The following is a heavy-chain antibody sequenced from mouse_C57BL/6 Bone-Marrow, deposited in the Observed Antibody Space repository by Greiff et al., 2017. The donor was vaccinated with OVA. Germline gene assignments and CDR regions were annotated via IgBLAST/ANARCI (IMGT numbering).Heavy chain of an antibody. V-gene: IGHV3-6*01. CDR1: GYSITSGYY. CDR2: ISYDGSN. J-gene: IGHJ1*03. Sequence: EVQLKESGPGLVKPSQSLSLTCSVTGYSITSGYYWNWIRQFPGNKLEWMGYISYDGSNNYNPSLKNRISITRDTSKNQFFLKLNSVTTEDTATYYFIYYDYDRDWYFDVWGTGTTVTVSS. D-gene: IGHD2-4*01. CDR3: IYYDYDRDWYFDV.